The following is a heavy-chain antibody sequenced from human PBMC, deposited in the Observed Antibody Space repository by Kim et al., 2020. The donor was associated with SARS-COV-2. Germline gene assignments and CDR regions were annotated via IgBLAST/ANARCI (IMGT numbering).Heavy chain of an antibody. CDR1: GGSINMNNW. J-gene: IGHJ4*02. D-gene: IGHD7-27*01. Sequence: SETLSLTCAVSGGSINMNNWWHWIRQPPGKGLEWIGEIYHSGGANYNPSLKSRVTLSVDNSKNQFSLSLTSVTAADTAVYFCAREMGTATHKCFDYWGPGILVTVSS. CDR3: AREMGTATHKCFDY. V-gene: IGHV4-4*02. CDR2: IYHSGGA.